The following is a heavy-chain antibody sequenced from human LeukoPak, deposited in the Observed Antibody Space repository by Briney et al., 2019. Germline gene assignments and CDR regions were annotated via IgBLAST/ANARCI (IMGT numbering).Heavy chain of an antibody. CDR2: IKQDGSEK. CDR3: ARDLVDTAMVTRYYYGMDV. CDR1: GFTFSSYW. D-gene: IGHD5-18*01. J-gene: IGHJ6*02. Sequence: PGGSLRPTCAASGFTFSSYWMSWVRQAPGKGLEWVANIKQDGSEKYYVDSVKGRFTISRDNAKNALYLQMNSLRAEDTAVYYCARDLVDTAMVTRYYYGMDVRGQGTTVTVSS. V-gene: IGHV3-7*01.